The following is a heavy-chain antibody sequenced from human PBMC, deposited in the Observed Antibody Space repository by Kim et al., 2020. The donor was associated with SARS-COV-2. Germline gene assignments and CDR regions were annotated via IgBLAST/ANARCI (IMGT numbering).Heavy chain of an antibody. Sequence: NQDGGVKRYVDSVKGRFTISRDNAKNSLYLQMNTLGAEDTALYYCTTGTTYWGQGILVTVSS. CDR3: TTGTTY. J-gene: IGHJ4*02. V-gene: IGHV3-7*03. CDR2: NQDGGVK.